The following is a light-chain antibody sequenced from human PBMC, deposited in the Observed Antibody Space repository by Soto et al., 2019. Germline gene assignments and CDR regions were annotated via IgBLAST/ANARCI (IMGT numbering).Light chain of an antibody. Sequence: DIVMTQSPLSLPVTPGEPASISCRSSQSLLHSNGYTYLNWYLQKPGQSPQLLIYLGSNRASGVPDRFSGSGSGTDFTLKISRVEAGDVGFYYCMQALQAPLTFRGGTKVEIK. V-gene: IGKV2-28*01. CDR3: MQALQAPLT. J-gene: IGKJ4*01. CDR1: QSLLHSNGYTY. CDR2: LGS.